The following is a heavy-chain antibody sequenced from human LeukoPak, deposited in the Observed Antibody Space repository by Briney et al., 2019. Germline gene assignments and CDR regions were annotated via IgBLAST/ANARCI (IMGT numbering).Heavy chain of an antibody. CDR1: GFTFDDYA. V-gene: IGHV3-9*01. Sequence: GGSLRLSCAASGFTFDDYAMHWVRQAPGKGLEWVSGISWNSGSIGYADSVKGRFTISRDNAKNSLYLQMNSLRAEDTALYYCAKDLFHGSGSYGDAFDIWGQGTMVTVSS. J-gene: IGHJ3*02. D-gene: IGHD3-10*01. CDR2: ISWNSGSI. CDR3: AKDLFHGSGSYGDAFDI.